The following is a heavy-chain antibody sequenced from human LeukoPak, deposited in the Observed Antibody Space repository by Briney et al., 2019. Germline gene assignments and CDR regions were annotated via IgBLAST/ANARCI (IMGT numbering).Heavy chain of an antibody. D-gene: IGHD1-26*01. CDR2: IRSDGST. V-gene: IGHV3-53*01. Sequence: GGSLRLSCTASGFTVSSNYMSWVCQAPGKGLEWVSVIRSDGSTNHADSVKGRFTISRDNSKNTLYLQMNNLRAEDTAMYYCAREMYSGMYNDAFDIWGQGTKVTVSS. J-gene: IGHJ3*02. CDR3: AREMYSGMYNDAFDI. CDR1: GFTVSSNY.